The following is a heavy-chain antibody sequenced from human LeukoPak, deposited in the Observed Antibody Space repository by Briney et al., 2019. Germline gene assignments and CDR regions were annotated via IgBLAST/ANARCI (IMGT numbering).Heavy chain of an antibody. Sequence: GGSLRLSCTASGFTFGDYAMSWVRQAPGKGLEWVGFIRSKAYGGTTEYAASVKGRFIISRDDSKSIAYLQMNSLKTEDTAVYYCTRPYGSGSYHWFDPWGQGTLVTVSS. CDR2: IRSKAYGGTT. J-gene: IGHJ5*02. V-gene: IGHV3-49*04. D-gene: IGHD3-10*01. CDR1: GFTFGDYA. CDR3: TRPYGSGSYHWFDP.